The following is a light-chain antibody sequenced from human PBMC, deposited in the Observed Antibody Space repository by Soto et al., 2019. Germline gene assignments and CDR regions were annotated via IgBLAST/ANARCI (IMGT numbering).Light chain of an antibody. V-gene: IGKV3-15*01. CDR2: CAS. Sequence: EIVMTQSPATLSVSPGERATLSCRASQSVSSNLAWYQQKPGQAPRLLIYCASTRATGIPARFSVSGSGTEFILTISSLQSEDFAVYYCQQYNNWPRTFGQGIKVEIK. CDR1: QSVSSN. CDR3: QQYNNWPRT. J-gene: IGKJ1*01.